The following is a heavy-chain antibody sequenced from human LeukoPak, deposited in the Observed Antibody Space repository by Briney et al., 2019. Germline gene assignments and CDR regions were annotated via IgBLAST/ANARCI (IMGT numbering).Heavy chain of an antibody. CDR1: GFTFDDYA. CDR2: ISWNSGSI. V-gene: IGHV3-9*01. J-gene: IGHJ1*01. CDR3: AKGISSGYYEYFQH. Sequence: GGSLRLSCAASGFTFDDYAMHWVRQAPGKGLEWVSGISWNSGSIGYADSVKGRFTISRDNAKNSPYLQMNSLRAEDTALYYCAKGISSGYYEYFQHWGQGTLVTVSS. D-gene: IGHD3-22*01.